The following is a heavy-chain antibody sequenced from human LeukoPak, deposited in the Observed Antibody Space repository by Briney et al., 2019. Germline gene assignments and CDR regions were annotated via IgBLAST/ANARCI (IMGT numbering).Heavy chain of an antibody. CDR1: GFTFSSYA. D-gene: IGHD7-27*01. V-gene: IGHV3-21*01. CDR2: ISDNSRSL. J-gene: IGHJ3*02. Sequence: GGSLRLSCAASGFTFSSYAMHWVRQAPGKGLEWVSSISDNSRSLYYADSVKGRFTISRDNAKNSLYLQMNSLTDEDTAVYYCARESGEAFDIWGQGTMVTVSS. CDR3: ARESGEAFDI.